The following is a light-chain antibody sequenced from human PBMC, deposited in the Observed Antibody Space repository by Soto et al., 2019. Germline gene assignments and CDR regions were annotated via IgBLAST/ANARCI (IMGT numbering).Light chain of an antibody. Sequence: QSALTQPASVSGSPGQSITISCAGTSSDVGAYNYVSWYQHHPGKAPKLMIYDVNNRPSGDSNRFSGSKSGNTASLTISGHQDEDEADYYCSSWTSGATYVFGSGTKLTVL. CDR2: DVN. CDR3: SSWTSGATYV. J-gene: IGLJ1*01. V-gene: IGLV2-14*03. CDR1: SSDVGAYNY.